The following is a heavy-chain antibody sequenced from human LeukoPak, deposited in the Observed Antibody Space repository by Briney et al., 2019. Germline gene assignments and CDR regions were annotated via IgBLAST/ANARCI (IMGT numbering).Heavy chain of an antibody. D-gene: IGHD6-13*01. CDR3: AKDGSSGIAATADAFDI. CDR1: GFTFNTYA. J-gene: IGHJ3*02. Sequence: PGGSLRLSCAASGFTFNTYAMSWVRRAPGKGLEWVSAISGGGATSYYADSVEGRFTISRDNSKNTLYLQMNSLRAEDTAIYYCAKDGSSGIAATADAFDIWGQGTMVTVSS. CDR2: ISGGGATS. V-gene: IGHV3-23*01.